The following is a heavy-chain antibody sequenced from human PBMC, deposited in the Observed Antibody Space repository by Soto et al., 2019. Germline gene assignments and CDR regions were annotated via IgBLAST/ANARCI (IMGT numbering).Heavy chain of an antibody. D-gene: IGHD1-26*01. J-gene: IGHJ4*02. CDR3: ARDREWELLGLDY. CDR1: GFTFSSYA. CDR2: ISYDGSNK. V-gene: IGHV3-30-3*01. Sequence: QVQLVESGGGVVQPGRSLRLSCAASGFTFSSYAMHWVRQAPGKGLEWVAVISYDGSNKYYADYVKGRITISRDNSKNTLYLQMNSLRAEDTAVYYCARDREWELLGLDYWGQGTLVTVSS.